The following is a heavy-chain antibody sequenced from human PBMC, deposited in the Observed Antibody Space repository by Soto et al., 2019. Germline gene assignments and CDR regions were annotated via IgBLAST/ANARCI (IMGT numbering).Heavy chain of an antibody. Sequence: PXEXLKISCKGSGYXFTSYWIGWVRHMPGKGLEWMGIIYPGDSDTRYSPSFQGQVTISSYKSISTSYLQWSSLKDSDTAMYYFARLGYYDSSGFLSGMDVWGQGTTCTVSS. CDR2: IYPGDSDT. J-gene: IGHJ6*02. CDR1: GYXFTSYW. D-gene: IGHD3-22*01. CDR3: ARLGYYDSSGFLSGMDV. V-gene: IGHV5-51*01.